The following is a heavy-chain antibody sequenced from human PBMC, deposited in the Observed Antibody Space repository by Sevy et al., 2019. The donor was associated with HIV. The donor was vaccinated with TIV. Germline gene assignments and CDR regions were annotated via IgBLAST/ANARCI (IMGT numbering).Heavy chain of an antibody. CDR2: TRNKADGYTT. D-gene: IGHD6-13*01. Sequence: GGSLRLSCAASGFTFSDHYMEWVRQAPGKGLEWVGRTRNKADGYTTEYAASVKGRFTIFSDDSENSLYLQMNSLKTEDTAVYYCSTHAGIAAAGRVFDYWGQGALVTVSS. CDR1: GFTFSDHY. V-gene: IGHV3-72*01. CDR3: STHAGIAAAGRVFDY. J-gene: IGHJ4*02.